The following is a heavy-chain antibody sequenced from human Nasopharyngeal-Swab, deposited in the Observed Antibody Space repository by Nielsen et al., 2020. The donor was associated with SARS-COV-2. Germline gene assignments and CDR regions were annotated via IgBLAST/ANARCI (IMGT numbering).Heavy chain of an antibody. CDR2: IFYSTTT. D-gene: IGHD6-19*01. CDR3: ARETTYRSGSGWYKIDY. V-gene: IGHV4-31*03. J-gene: IGHJ4*02. Sequence: TLSLTCTVSGDSIRSDYYWTWIRQQPGKGLEWVANIFYSTTTAYNPSLRSRLSISVDTSKNQVSLRLNSVTAADTAVYYCARETTYRSGSGWYKIDYWGPGTLVTVSS. CDR1: GDSIRSDYY.